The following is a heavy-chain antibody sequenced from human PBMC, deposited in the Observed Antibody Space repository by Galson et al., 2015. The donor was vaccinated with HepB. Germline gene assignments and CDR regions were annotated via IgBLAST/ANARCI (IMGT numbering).Heavy chain of an antibody. V-gene: IGHV3-23*01. D-gene: IGHD5-12*01. CDR2: ISGSGGST. CDR3: AKDWARRYSGYDEPPVRFDY. Sequence: SLRLSCAASGFTFSSYAMSWVRQAPGKGLEWVSAISGSGGSTYYADSVKGRFTISRDNSKNTLYLQMNSLRAEDTAVYYCAKDWARRYSGYDEPPVRFDYWGQGTLVTVSS. J-gene: IGHJ4*02. CDR1: GFTFSSYA.